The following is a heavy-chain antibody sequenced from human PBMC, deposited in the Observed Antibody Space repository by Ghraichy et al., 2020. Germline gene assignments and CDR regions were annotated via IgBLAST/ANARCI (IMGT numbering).Heavy chain of an antibody. CDR3: ARGQRGLRYSRAARIHNDAFDI. V-gene: IGHV4-34*01. Sequence: SETLSLTCAVYGGSFSGYYWSWIRQPPGKGLEWIGEINHSGSTNYNPSLKSRVTISVDTSKNQFSLKLSSVTAADTAVYYCARGQRGLRYSRAARIHNDAFDIWGQGTMVTVSS. J-gene: IGHJ3*02. CDR2: INHSGST. CDR1: GGSFSGYY. D-gene: IGHD3-9*01.